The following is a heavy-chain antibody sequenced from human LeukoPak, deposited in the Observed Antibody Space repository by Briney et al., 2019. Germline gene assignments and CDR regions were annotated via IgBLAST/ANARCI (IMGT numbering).Heavy chain of an antibody. CDR1: GFPFSGNA. J-gene: IGHJ4*02. CDR2: VGGDEKA. D-gene: IGHD2-21*02. V-gene: IGHV3-23*01. Sequence: GGSLRLSCAASGFPFSGNAMSWVRQAPGRGLEWVSGVGGDEKAHYADFVRGRFTISRDNSKKTVYLQMNSLTVEDTAVYYCAKDLSCWVTADYWGQGVLVTVSS. CDR3: AKDLSCWVTADY.